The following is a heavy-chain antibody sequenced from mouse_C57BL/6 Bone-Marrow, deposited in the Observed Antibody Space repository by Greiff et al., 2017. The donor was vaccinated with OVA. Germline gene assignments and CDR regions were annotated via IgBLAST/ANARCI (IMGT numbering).Heavy chain of an antibody. J-gene: IGHJ4*01. V-gene: IGHV5-17*01. CDR3: AREANGGAMDY. CDR1: GFTFSDYG. Sequence: EVKVVESGGGLVKPGGSLKLSCAASGFTFSDYGMHWVRQAPEKGLEWVAYISSGSSTIYYADTVKGRFTISRDNAKNTLFLQMTSLRSEDTAMYYCAREANGGAMDYWGKGTSVTVSS. D-gene: IGHD4-1*01. CDR2: ISSGSSTI.